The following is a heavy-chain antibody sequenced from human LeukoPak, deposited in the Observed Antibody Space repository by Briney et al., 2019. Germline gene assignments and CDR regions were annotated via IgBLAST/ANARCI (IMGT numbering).Heavy chain of an antibody. CDR1: GFTFTSSA. V-gene: IGHV1-58*01. Sequence: SVKVSCKASGFTFTSSAVQWVRQARGQRLEWIGWIVVGSGNTNYAQKFQERVTITRDMSTSTAYMELSSLRSEDTAVYYCAARSTYGGPEDEAYFDYWGQGTLVTVSS. CDR3: AARSTYGGPEDEAYFDY. CDR2: IVVGSGNT. J-gene: IGHJ4*02. D-gene: IGHD4-23*01.